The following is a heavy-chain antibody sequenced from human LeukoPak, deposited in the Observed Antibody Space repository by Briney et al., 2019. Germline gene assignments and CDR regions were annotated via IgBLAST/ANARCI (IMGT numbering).Heavy chain of an antibody. CDR1: GYTFTGYY. V-gene: IGHV1-2*06. D-gene: IGHD3-22*01. J-gene: IGHJ4*02. Sequence: GASVKVSCKASGYTFTGYYMHWLRQAPGQGLEWMGRINPNSGGTNYAQKFQGRVTMTRDTSISTAYMELSRLRSDDTAVYYCARGKWNYDSSGYTDYWGQGTLVTVSS. CDR2: INPNSGGT. CDR3: ARGKWNYDSSGYTDY.